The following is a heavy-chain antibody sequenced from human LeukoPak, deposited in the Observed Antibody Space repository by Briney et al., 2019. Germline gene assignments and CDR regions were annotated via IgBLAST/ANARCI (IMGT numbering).Heavy chain of an antibody. J-gene: IGHJ4*02. CDR2: IYYSGST. CDR1: GGSISSYY. D-gene: IGHD1-26*01. CDR3: ARGFRVGATHYFDY. V-gene: IGHV4-59*01. Sequence: PSETLSLTCTVSGGSISSYYWSWIRRPPGKGLEWIGYIYYSGSTNYNPSLKSRVTISVDTSKNQFSLKLSSVTAADTAVYYCARGFRVGATHYFDYWGQGTLVTVSS.